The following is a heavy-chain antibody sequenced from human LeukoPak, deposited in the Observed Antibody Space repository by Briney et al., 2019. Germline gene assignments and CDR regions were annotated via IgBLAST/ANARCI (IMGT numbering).Heavy chain of an antibody. Sequence: PSETLSLTCAVYGGSFSGYYWSWVRQAPGKGLEWVSSISSSSSYIYYADSVKGQFTISRDNAKNSLYLQMNSLKAEDTAVYYCARTQTMTTVTAYDYWGQGTLVTVSS. CDR1: GGSFSGYY. CDR2: ISSSSSYI. D-gene: IGHD4-17*01. V-gene: IGHV3-21*01. J-gene: IGHJ4*02. CDR3: ARTQTMTTVTAYDY.